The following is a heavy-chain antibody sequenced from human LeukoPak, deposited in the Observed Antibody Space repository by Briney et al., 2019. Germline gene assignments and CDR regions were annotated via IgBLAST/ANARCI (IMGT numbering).Heavy chain of an antibody. CDR1: GYSFSDFY. CDR3: ARPLGSLKEYWWFDP. Sequence: ASVKVSCTASGYSFSDFYIHWLRQAPGQGLEWLGWTNPNSGGTNFAQYFQGRVTMTRDTSTSTVYMELSSLRSDDTAVYYCARPLGSLKEYWWFDPWGQGTLVTVSS. D-gene: IGHD2/OR15-2a*01. V-gene: IGHV1-2*02. CDR2: TNPNSGGT. J-gene: IGHJ5*02.